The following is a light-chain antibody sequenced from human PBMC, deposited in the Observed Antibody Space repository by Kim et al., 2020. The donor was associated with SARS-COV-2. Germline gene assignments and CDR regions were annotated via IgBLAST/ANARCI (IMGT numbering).Light chain of an antibody. CDR1: KLGDKY. J-gene: IGLJ3*02. CDR2: QDS. V-gene: IGLV3-1*01. CDR3: QAWDSSTAWV. Sequence: SPVQTASFTCSGDKLGDKYACWYQQKPGQSTVLVIYQDSKRPSGIPERFSGSNSGNTATLTISGTQAMDEADYYCQAWDSSTAWVFGGGTKLTVL.